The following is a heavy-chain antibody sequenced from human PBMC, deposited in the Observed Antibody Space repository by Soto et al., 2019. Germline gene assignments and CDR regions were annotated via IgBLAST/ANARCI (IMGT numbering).Heavy chain of an antibody. Sequence: SETLSLTCAVYGGSFSGYYWSWIRQHPGKGLEWIGYIYYSGSTYYNPSLKSRVTISVDTSKNQFSLKLSSVTAADTAVYYCARDQGYSGSYSITAAFDIWGQGTMVTVS. D-gene: IGHD1-26*01. CDR1: GGSFSGYY. J-gene: IGHJ3*02. V-gene: IGHV4-59*01. CDR2: IYYSGST. CDR3: ARDQGYSGSYSITAAFDI.